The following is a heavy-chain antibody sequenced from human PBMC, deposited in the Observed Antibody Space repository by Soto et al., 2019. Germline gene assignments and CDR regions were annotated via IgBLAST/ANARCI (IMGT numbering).Heavy chain of an antibody. Sequence: GGSLRLSCAASGFTFSSYAMNWVRQAPGKGLEWVSAISGSGGSTYYADSVKGRFTISRDNSKNTLYLQMNSLRAEDTAVYYCATRADYDILTGYSDGGYYWGQGTLVTVSS. J-gene: IGHJ4*02. V-gene: IGHV3-23*01. D-gene: IGHD3-9*01. CDR3: ATRADYDILTGYSDGGYY. CDR2: ISGSGGST. CDR1: GFTFSSYA.